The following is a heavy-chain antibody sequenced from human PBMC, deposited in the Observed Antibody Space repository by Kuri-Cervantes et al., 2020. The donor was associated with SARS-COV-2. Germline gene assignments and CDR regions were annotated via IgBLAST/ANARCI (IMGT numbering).Heavy chain of an antibody. Sequence: GSLRPSCTVSGGSISSYYWSWIRQPPGKGLEWIGYIYYIVRTIYNPSLKSRLAISLDTSRNQISLKLSSVTAADTAVYYCARLEKRLLWFGDLSGVFDFWGQGRLVTVSS. CDR1: GGSISSYY. D-gene: IGHD3-10*01. CDR3: ARLEKRLLWFGDLSGVFDF. J-gene: IGHJ4*02. CDR2: IYYIVRT. V-gene: IGHV4-59*08.